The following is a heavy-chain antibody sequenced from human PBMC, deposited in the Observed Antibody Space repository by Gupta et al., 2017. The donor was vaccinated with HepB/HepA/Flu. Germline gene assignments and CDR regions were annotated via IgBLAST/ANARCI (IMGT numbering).Heavy chain of an antibody. CDR2: ITAYNGDT. V-gene: IGHV1-18*01. J-gene: IGHJ4*02. CDR3: ARESEGFDY. CDR1: GFTFARYG. Sequence: QVQLVQSGAEVKRPGASVKVSCKTSGFTFARYGVGWVRQAPGQGLEWMGWITAYNGDTSYAQNFQGRLTMTTDTSTSTAYMELKSLTSDDTALYYCARESEGFDYWGQGTLVTVS.